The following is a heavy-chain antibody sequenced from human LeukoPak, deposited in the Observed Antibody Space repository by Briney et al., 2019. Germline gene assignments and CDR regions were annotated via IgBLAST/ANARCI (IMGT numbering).Heavy chain of an antibody. D-gene: IGHD6-6*01. CDR3: ARSGQLVDFDY. CDR1: GFTFSSYW. V-gene: IGHV3-7*01. Sequence: GGSLXLSCAASGFTFSSYWMSWVRQAPGKGLEGVANIKQDGSEKYYVDSVKGRFTISRDNAKNSLYLQMNSLRAEDTAVYYCARSGQLVDFDYWGQGTLVTVSS. J-gene: IGHJ4*02. CDR2: IKQDGSEK.